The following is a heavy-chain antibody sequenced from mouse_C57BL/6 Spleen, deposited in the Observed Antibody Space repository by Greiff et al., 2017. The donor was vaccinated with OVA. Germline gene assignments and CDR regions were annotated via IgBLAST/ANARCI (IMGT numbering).Heavy chain of an antibody. D-gene: IGHD3-3*01. CDR2: IDPSDSET. Sequence: VQLQQPGAELVRPGSSVKLSCKASGYTFTSYWMHWVKQRPIQGLEWIGNIDPSDSETHYNQKFKDKATLTVDKSSSTAYMQLSSLTSEDSAVYYCAREGGDPAWFAYWGQGTLVTVSA. V-gene: IGHV1-52*01. J-gene: IGHJ3*01. CDR3: AREGGDPAWFAY. CDR1: GYTFTSYW.